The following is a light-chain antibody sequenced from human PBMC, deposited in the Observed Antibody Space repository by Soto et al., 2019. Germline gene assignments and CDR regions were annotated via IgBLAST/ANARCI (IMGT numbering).Light chain of an antibody. CDR3: CSFAGSSTYV. CDR2: EVN. V-gene: IGLV2-23*02. J-gene: IGLJ1*01. CDR1: NSDVGSYNL. Sequence: QSVLTQPASVSGSPGQSITISCTGTNSDVGSYNLVSWYQQHPGKAPKLMIYEVNKRPSGVSNRFSGSKSGNTASLTISGLQAEDEADYYCCSFAGSSTYVFGTGTKVTVL.